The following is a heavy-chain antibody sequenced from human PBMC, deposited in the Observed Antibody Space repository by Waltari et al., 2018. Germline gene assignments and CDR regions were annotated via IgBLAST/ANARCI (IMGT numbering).Heavy chain of an antibody. CDR1: GGSISSSNYY. J-gene: IGHJ5*02. D-gene: IGHD3-22*01. CDR3: ARSGYYDSSGYYWWFDP. Sequence: QLQLQESGPGLVKPSETLSLTCTVSGGSISSSNYYWGWIRQPPGKGLEWIGSSYYSGSTDCNPSLKSRVTISVDTSKNQFYLKLNSVTAADTAVHYCARSGYYDSSGYYWWFDPWGQGTLVTVSS. CDR2: SYYSGST. V-gene: IGHV4-39*01.